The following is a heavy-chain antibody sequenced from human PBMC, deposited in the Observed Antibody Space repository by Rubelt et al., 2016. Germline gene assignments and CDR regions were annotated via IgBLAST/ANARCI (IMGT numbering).Heavy chain of an antibody. CDR3: ARILLPDYYDSSGGMDV. Sequence: QVTLRESGPALVKPTQTLTLTCTFSGFSLSTSGMCVSWIRQPPGKALEWLARIDWDDDKYYSTSLKTRLTISKDTPHTQVVLKMTNMDPVDTATYYCARILLPDYYDSSGGMDVWGQGTTVTVSS. V-gene: IGHV2-70*15. CDR2: IDWDDDK. J-gene: IGHJ6*02. CDR1: GFSLSTSGMC. D-gene: IGHD3-22*01.